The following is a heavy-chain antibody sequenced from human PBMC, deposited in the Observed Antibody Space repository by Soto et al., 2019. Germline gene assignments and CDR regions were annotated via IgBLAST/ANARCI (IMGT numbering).Heavy chain of an antibody. D-gene: IGHD5-12*01. Sequence: SLRLSCAASGFTFSSYWMSWVRQAPGKGLEWVANIKQDGSEKYYVDSVKGRFTISRDNAKNSLYLQMNSLRAEDTAVYYCARDLGLGYSGYDLFGYYNYWGQGTLVTVSS. J-gene: IGHJ4*02. V-gene: IGHV3-7*01. CDR1: GFTFSSYW. CDR3: ARDLGLGYSGYDLFGYYNY. CDR2: IKQDGSEK.